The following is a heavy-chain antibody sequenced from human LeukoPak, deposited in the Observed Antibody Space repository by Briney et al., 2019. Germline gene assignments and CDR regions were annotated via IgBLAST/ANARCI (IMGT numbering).Heavy chain of an antibody. Sequence: SETLSLTCTVSGGSISSSNYFWGWIRQPPGRGLEWIGSIYYSGSTYYNPSLKSRVTISVDTSKNQFSLNLNSVTAADTAVYYCARLSSSWILDYWGQGTLVTVSS. J-gene: IGHJ4*02. CDR2: IYYSGST. D-gene: IGHD6-13*01. CDR3: ARLSSSWILDY. V-gene: IGHV4-39*01. CDR1: GGSISSSNYF.